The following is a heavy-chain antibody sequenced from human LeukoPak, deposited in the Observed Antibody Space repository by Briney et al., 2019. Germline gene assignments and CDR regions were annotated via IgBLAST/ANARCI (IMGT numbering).Heavy chain of an antibody. Sequence: PGGSLRLSCAASGFAFDDYAMHWVRQAPGKGLEWVSGISWNSGSIGYADSVKGRFTISRDNAKNSLYLQMNSLRAEDTALYYCAKEMRYSSQTGFDYWGQGTLVTVSS. CDR2: ISWNSGSI. D-gene: IGHD6-13*01. V-gene: IGHV3-9*01. CDR3: AKEMRYSSQTGFDY. CDR1: GFAFDDYA. J-gene: IGHJ4*02.